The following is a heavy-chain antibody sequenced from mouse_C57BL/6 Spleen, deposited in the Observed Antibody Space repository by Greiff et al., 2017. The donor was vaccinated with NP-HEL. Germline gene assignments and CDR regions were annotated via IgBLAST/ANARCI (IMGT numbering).Heavy chain of an antibody. CDR3: ARHEVYYYAMDY. CDR1: GYTFTEYT. CDR2: FYPGSGSI. Sequence: VHLVESGAELVKPGASVKLSCKASGYTFTEYTIHWVKQRSGQGLEWIGWFYPGSGSIKYNEKFKDKATLTADKSSSTVYMELSRLTSEDSAVYICARHEVYYYAMDYWGQGTSVTVSS. J-gene: IGHJ4*01. V-gene: IGHV1-62-2*01.